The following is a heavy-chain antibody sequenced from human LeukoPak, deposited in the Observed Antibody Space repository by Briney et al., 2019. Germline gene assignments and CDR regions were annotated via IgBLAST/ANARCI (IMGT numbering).Heavy chain of an antibody. CDR2: ISYDGSNK. D-gene: IGHD6-13*01. CDR3: ARPTKEGSSWYWWFDP. CDR1: GFTLSNFA. Sequence: GGSLRLSCAASGFTLSNFALHWGRPGPGKGLGWGAGISYDGSNKYYADSVKGRFTISRDNSKNTLYLQMNSLRAEDTAVYYCARPTKEGSSWYWWFDPWGQGTLVTVSS. J-gene: IGHJ5*02. V-gene: IGHV3-30*04.